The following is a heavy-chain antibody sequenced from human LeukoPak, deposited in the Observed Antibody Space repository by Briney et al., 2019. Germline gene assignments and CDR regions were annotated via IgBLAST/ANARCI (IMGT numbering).Heavy chain of an antibody. Sequence: PSETLSLTCTVSGGSISSGGYYWSWIRQHPGKGLEWIGYIYYSGSTYYNPSLKSRVTISVDTSKNQFSLKMSSVTVADTAVYYCARVWGDYSNYQAPKYYFDYWGQGTLVTVSS. D-gene: IGHD4-11*01. V-gene: IGHV4-31*03. CDR3: ARVWGDYSNYQAPKYYFDY. CDR2: IYYSGST. J-gene: IGHJ4*02. CDR1: GGSISSGGYY.